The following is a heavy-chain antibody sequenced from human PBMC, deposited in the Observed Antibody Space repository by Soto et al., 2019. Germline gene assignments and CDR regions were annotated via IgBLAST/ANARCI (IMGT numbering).Heavy chain of an antibody. J-gene: IGHJ4*02. V-gene: IGHV4-4*02. Sequence: SETLSLTCAVSGGSFTSNNWWTWVRQPPGQGLEWIGEIYRTGSTNYNPSLKSRVTISLDKSENQFPLKVTSLTAADTAVYYCASRDPGTSVDYWGQGTLVTVSS. CDR2: IYRTGST. CDR1: GGSFTSNNW. D-gene: IGHD1-7*01. CDR3: ASRDPGTSVDY.